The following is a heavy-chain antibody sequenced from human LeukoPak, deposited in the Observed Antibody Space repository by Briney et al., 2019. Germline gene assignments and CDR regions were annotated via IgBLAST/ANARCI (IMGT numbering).Heavy chain of an antibody. D-gene: IGHD3-22*01. CDR1: GFAFSAYE. CDR3: TTLGYHLDS. J-gene: IGHJ4*02. CDR2: FAGSDTTI. Sequence: PGGSLRLSCAASGFAFSAYEMNWVRQAPGKGPEWVAYFAGSDTTIYYADSVRGRFTISRDNAKSSLYLQMNSLRAEDTALYYCTTLGYHLDSWGQGTLVTVSS. V-gene: IGHV3-48*03.